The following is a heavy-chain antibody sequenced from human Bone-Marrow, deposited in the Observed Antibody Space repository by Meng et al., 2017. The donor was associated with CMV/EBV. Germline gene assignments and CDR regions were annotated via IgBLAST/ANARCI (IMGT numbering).Heavy chain of an antibody. CDR3: ASWKVARQYYYYYYGMAV. D-gene: IGHD5-12*01. CDR1: GFTVSSNY. Sequence: GESLKISCAASGFTVSSNYMSWVRQAPGKGLEWVSVIYSGGSTYYADSVKGRFTISRDNSKNTLYLQMNSLRAEDTAVYYCASWKVARQYYYYYYGMAVWGQGTTVTVSS. V-gene: IGHV3-53*01. J-gene: IGHJ6*02. CDR2: IYSGGST.